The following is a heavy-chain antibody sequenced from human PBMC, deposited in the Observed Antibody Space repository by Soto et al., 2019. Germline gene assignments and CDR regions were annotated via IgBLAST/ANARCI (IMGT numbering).Heavy chain of an antibody. J-gene: IGHJ6*02. V-gene: IGHV4-30-4*01. CDR2: IYYSGST. D-gene: IGHD3-10*01. CDR3: ASLWLGSDDGMDV. Sequence: SETLSLTCTVSSGSASSGDYYWSWIRQPPGKGLEWIGYIYYSGSTYYNPSLKSRVTISVDTSKNQFSLKLSSVTAADTAVYYCASLWLGSDDGMDVWGQGTTVTVSS. CDR1: SGSASSGDYY.